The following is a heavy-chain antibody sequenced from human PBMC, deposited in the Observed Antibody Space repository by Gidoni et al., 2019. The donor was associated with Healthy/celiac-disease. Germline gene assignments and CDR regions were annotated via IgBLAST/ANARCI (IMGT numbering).Heavy chain of an antibody. CDR2: IKQDGSEK. V-gene: IGHV3-7*01. Sequence: EVQLVVSGGGLVQPGGSLRRSCAASGFTFSRYWMRWVRQAPGKGLEWVANIKQDGSEKYYVDSVKGRFTISRDNAKNSLYLQMNSLRAEDTAVYYCASMTLPGGWGQGTLVTVSS. J-gene: IGHJ4*02. CDR1: GFTFSRYW. CDR3: ASMTLPGG. D-gene: IGHD2-8*02.